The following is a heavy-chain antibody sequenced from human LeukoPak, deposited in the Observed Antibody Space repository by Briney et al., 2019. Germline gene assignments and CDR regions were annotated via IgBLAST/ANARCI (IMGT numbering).Heavy chain of an antibody. CDR3: AKDIGSGYSYGFDAFDI. Sequence: GGSLRLSCAASGFTFSSYGMHWVRQAPGKGLEWVAFIRYDGSNKYYADSVKGRFTISRDNSKNTLYLQMNSLRAEDTAVYYCAKDIGSGYSYGFDAFDIWGQGTMVTVPS. CDR1: GFTFSSYG. CDR2: IRYDGSNK. J-gene: IGHJ3*02. D-gene: IGHD5-18*01. V-gene: IGHV3-30*02.